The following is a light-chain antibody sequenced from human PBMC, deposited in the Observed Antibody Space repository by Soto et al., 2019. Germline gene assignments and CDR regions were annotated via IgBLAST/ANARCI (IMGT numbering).Light chain of an antibody. CDR2: GIS. CDR1: HLVNSN. Sequence: RVMPHSPAILSVSPFSISPLSLRAIHLVNSNYLAWYQQHPGQPPRLLIYGISTRATGIPARFSGSGSGTEFSLTISSLQSEDFAVYYCQQYSKWPINFGKGKRLEIK. V-gene: IGKV3-15*01. CDR3: QQYSKWPIN. J-gene: IGKJ5*01.